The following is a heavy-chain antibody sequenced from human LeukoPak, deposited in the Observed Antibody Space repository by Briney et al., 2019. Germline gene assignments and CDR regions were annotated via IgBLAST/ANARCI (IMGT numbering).Heavy chain of an antibody. D-gene: IGHD2-15*01. CDR2: IYYSGHT. CDR3: ARGDCSGGSCSPLPLDY. J-gene: IGHJ4*02. Sequence: SETLSLTCTVSGGSISSYYWSWIRQPPGKGLEWIGYIYYSGHTNYNPSPKSRVTISVDTSKNQCSLKLSSVTAADTAVYYCARGDCSGGSCSPLPLDYWGQGTLVTVSS. V-gene: IGHV4-59*01. CDR1: GGSISSYY.